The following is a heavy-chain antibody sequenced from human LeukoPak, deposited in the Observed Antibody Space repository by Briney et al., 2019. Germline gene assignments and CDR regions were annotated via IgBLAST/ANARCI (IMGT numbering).Heavy chain of an antibody. CDR1: RFTFSTSE. D-gene: IGHD3-22*01. J-gene: IGHJ6*03. Sequence: GGSLRLSCAASRFTFSTSEMNWVRRAPGKGLEWVSYISSSGGTIYYADSVKGRFTISRDNAKNSLYLQMNSLRAEDTAVYYCARKGDYDSSGYMDVWGKGTTVTVSS. CDR2: ISSSGGTI. V-gene: IGHV3-48*03. CDR3: ARKGDYDSSGYMDV.